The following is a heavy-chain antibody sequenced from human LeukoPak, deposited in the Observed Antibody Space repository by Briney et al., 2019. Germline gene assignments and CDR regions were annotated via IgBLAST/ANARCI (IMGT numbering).Heavy chain of an antibody. Sequence: ASVKVSCKASGYTFISYGISWVRQAPGQGLEWMGWISAYNDNTIYPQKLQGRVIMTIDTSTSTAYMELRSLRSDDTAVYYCARDSGSYSYFDYWGQGTLVTVSS. CDR1: GYTFISYG. V-gene: IGHV1-18*01. J-gene: IGHJ4*02. CDR2: ISAYNDNT. CDR3: ARDSGSYSYFDY. D-gene: IGHD1-26*01.